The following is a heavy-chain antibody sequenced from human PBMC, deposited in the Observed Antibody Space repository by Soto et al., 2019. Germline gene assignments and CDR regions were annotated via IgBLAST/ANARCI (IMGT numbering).Heavy chain of an antibody. V-gene: IGHV4-59*01. CDR1: GCSISSYY. CDR2: IYYSGST. CDR3: AREGAISGWFDP. D-gene: IGHD1-20*01. J-gene: IGHJ5*02. Sequence: PSETLSLTCTVSGCSISSYYWSWIRQPPGKGLEWIGYIYYSGSTNYNPSLKSRVTISVDTSKNQFSLKLSSVTAADTAVYYCAREGAISGWFDPWGQGTLVTVSS.